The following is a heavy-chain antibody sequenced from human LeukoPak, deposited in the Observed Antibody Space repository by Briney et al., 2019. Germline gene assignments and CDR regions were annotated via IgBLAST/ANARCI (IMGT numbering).Heavy chain of an antibody. D-gene: IGHD4-11*01. Sequence: GASVKVSCKASGYIFTSYGIIWVRQAPGQGLQWMGWISAHNGNTKYAQKLQGRVTMTTDTSTSTVYMELRSLRSDDTAVYYCARAQTTLLLDYWGQGTLVTVSS. J-gene: IGHJ4*02. CDR3: ARAQTTLLLDY. CDR2: ISAHNGNT. V-gene: IGHV1-18*01. CDR1: GYIFTSYG.